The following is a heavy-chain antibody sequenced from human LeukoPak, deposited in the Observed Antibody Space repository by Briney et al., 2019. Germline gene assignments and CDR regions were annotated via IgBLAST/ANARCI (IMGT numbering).Heavy chain of an antibody. Sequence: PSETLSLTCTGSGGSISSYYWSWIRQPPGKGLEWIGYIYYSGSTNYNPSLKSRVTLSVDTSKTQFYLSLSSVTAADTAVYYCAREDSGSYYNFYYFYMDVWGKGTTVTISS. CDR2: IYYSGST. CDR3: AREDSGSYYNFYYFYMDV. J-gene: IGHJ6*03. CDR1: GGSISSYY. D-gene: IGHD3-10*01. V-gene: IGHV4-59*12.